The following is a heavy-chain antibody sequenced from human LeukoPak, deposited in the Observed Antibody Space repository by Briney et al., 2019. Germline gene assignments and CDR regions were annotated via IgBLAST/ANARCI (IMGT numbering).Heavy chain of an antibody. J-gene: IGHJ4*02. V-gene: IGHV3-48*03. Sequence: PGGSLRLSCAASGFTFSSYEMNWVRQAPGKGLEWVSYISSSGSTIYYADSVKGRFTNSRDNAKNSLYLQMNSLRAEDTAVYYCARVAVTATFDYWGQGTLVTVSS. CDR2: ISSSGSTI. CDR1: GFTFSSYE. CDR3: ARVAVTATFDY. D-gene: IGHD2-21*02.